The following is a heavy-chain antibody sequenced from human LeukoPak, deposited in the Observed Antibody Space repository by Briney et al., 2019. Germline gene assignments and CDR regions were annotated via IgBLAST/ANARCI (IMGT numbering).Heavy chain of an antibody. J-gene: IGHJ6*03. V-gene: IGHV4-34*01. CDR2: INHSGST. CDR1: GGSFSGYY. CDR3: ARGRGYIRYYYYYMDV. Sequence: SETLSLTXAVYGGSFSGYYWSWIRQPPGKGLEWIGEINHSGSTNYNPSLKSRVTISVDTSKNQFSLKLSSVTAADTAVYYCARGRGYIRYYYYYMDVWDKGTTVTVSS. D-gene: IGHD2-15*01.